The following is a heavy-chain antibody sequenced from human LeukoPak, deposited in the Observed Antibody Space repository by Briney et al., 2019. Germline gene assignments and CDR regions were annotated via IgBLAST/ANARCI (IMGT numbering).Heavy chain of an antibody. J-gene: IGHJ4*02. CDR1: GFTFSSYE. V-gene: IGHV3-48*03. CDR2: ISSSGSTI. CDR3: AAGIVATIGY. D-gene: IGHD5-12*01. Sequence: PGGSLRLSCAASGFTFSSYEMNWVRQAPGKGLEWVSYISSSGSTIYYADSVKGRFTISRDNAKNSLYLQMNSLRAEDTAVYYCAAGIVATIGYWGQGTLVTVSS.